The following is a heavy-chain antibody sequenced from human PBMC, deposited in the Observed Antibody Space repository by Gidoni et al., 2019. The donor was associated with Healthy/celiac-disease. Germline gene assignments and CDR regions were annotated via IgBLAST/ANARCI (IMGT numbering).Heavy chain of an antibody. Sequence: QVQLVQSGAELKKPGASVKVSCKASGYTIPSYYMHWVRQAPGQGLEWMGIINPSGGSTSYAQKFQGRVTMTRDTSTSTVYMELSSLRSEDTAVYYCARGCLNEWLLGGFDPWGQGTLVTVSS. V-gene: IGHV1-46*03. D-gene: IGHD3-3*01. J-gene: IGHJ5*02. CDR2: INPSGGST. CDR3: ARGCLNEWLLGGFDP. CDR1: GYTIPSYY.